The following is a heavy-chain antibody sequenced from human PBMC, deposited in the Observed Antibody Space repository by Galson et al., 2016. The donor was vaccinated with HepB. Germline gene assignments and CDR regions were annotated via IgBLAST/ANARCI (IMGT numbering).Heavy chain of an antibody. CDR1: GFRFSDYN. CDR2: ISASSGTI. D-gene: IGHD3-10*01. Sequence: SLRLSCAASGFRFSDYNMNWVRQAPGRGLEWVAYISASSGTIYYADSVKGRFTIFRDNANNSLSLQMNSLRAEDTAFYYCARPYTYYFGSGSYFDVLHYGMDVWGQGTTVTVSS. J-gene: IGHJ6*02. CDR3: ARPYTYYFGSGSYFDVLHYGMDV. V-gene: IGHV3-48*01.